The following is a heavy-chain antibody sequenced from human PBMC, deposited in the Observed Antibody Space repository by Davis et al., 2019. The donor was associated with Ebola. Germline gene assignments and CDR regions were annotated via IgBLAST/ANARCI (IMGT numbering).Heavy chain of an antibody. CDR3: AQVLPHYYDSSGYYH. CDR1: GFTFSSYA. V-gene: IGHV3-30*02. D-gene: IGHD3-22*01. CDR2: IRYDGSDK. Sequence: GGSLRLSCAASGFTFSSYAMSWVRQAPGKGLEWVAFIRYDGSDKYYADSVKGRFTISRDNSKNTLFLQMNSLRAEDTAVYYCAQVLPHYYDSSGYYHWGQGTLVTVSS. J-gene: IGHJ4*02.